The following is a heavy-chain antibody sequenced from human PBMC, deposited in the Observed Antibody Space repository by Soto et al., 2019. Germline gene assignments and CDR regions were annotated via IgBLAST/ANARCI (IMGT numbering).Heavy chain of an antibody. CDR3: AGARDQFGGHFDY. Sequence: QVQLQVSGPGLVKPSQTLSLMCSVSGTSLTSGGNYWSWIRQHPVKGLEWIGQIYHSGTTYYNPSLKSRVTISVDSSQSQFSLMLDSVTAADTAVYYCAGARDQFGGHFDYWGRGILVTVSS. D-gene: IGHD3-10*01. CDR1: GTSLTSGGNY. J-gene: IGHJ4*02. V-gene: IGHV4-31*02. CDR2: IYHSGTT.